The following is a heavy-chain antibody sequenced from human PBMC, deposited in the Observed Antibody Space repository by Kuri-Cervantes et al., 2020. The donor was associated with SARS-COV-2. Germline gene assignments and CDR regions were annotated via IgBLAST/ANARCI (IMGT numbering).Heavy chain of an antibody. J-gene: IGHJ3*02. Sequence: GGSLRLSCAASGFTFSSYWMSWVRQAPGKGLEWVSAISGSGGSTYYADSVKGRFTISRDNSKNTLYLQMNSLRAEDTAVYYCAKDGGDYDFWSGYYTSGDYDAFDIWGQGTMVTVSS. CDR2: ISGSGGST. D-gene: IGHD3-3*01. V-gene: IGHV3-23*01. CDR1: GFTFSSYW. CDR3: AKDGGDYDFWSGYYTSGDYDAFDI.